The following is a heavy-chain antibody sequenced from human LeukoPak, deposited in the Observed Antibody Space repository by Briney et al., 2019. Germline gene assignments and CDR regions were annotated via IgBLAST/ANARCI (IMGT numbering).Heavy chain of an antibody. V-gene: IGHV3-30*02. CDR1: GFTFS. D-gene: IGHD7-27*01. CDR3: AKDGNWASVS. CDR2: IRHDGTDQ. Sequence: GGSLRLSCVGSGFTFSVHWVRQVPGKGLEWLTFIRHDGTDQHYADSVRGRFTISRDNSKNTVYLQMNSLRPEDTALYYCAKDGNWASVSRAQGTLVTVSS. J-gene: IGHJ4*02.